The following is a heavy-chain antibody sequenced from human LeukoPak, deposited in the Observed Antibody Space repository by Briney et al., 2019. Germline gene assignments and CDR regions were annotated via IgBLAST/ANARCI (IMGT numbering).Heavy chain of an antibody. CDR3: ARGALDPATLTNYFEY. CDR1: GYTFSDHD. CDR2: INPNSGAA. Sequence: GASVKVSCKASGYTFSDHDVQWVRQAPGQGFECLGWINPNSGAATYAQKFQGRVTMTRDTSISTAYMELRSLRSDDTAAYFCARGALDPATLTNYFEYWGQGTLVTVSS. J-gene: IGHJ4*02. D-gene: IGHD4-17*01. V-gene: IGHV1-2*02.